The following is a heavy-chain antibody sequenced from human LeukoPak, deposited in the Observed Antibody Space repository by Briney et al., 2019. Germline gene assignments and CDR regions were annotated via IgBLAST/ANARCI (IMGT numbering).Heavy chain of an antibody. CDR2: IYYSGST. J-gene: IGHJ2*01. CDR3: ARLSSGKQLRRYFGYFDL. CDR1: GGSISSYY. Sequence: SETLSLTCTVSGGSISSYYWSWIRQPPGKGLEWIGNIYYSGSTNYNPSLKSRVTISVDTSKNQFSLKLSSVTAADTAVYYCARLSSGKQLRRYFGYFDLWGRGTLVTVSS. D-gene: IGHD6-13*01. V-gene: IGHV4-59*12.